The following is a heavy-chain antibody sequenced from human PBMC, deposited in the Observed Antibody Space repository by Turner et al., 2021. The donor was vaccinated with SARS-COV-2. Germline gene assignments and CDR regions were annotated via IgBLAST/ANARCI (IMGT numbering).Heavy chain of an antibody. CDR1: GGSITTSSYY. Sequence: QLQLQESGPGLVKLSETLSLTCTVSGGSITTSSYYWGWIRQPPGKGLEWIGSIHYSGSTYYNASLESRVTISVDTSKNQFSLKLTSVTAADTAVYYCARVRTVTCITTTCLPSDAFDLWGQGTMVPVSS. J-gene: IGHJ3*01. D-gene: IGHD3-10*01. CDR3: ARVRTVTCITTTCLPSDAFDL. CDR2: IHYSGST. V-gene: IGHV4-39*01.